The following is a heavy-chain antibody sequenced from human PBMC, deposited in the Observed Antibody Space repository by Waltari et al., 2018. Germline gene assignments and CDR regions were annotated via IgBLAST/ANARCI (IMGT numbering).Heavy chain of an antibody. Sequence: QAQLVESGGGVVHPGGSLRLSCTASGFSFRSYGMHWVRQTPGKGVEGVAFIRYDGMDKYYADSVKGRFTISRDTSKNTLYLQMNSLRSEDTAVYYCASGGKIVVVPADYWGQGTLVTVSS. CDR1: GFSFRSYG. D-gene: IGHD2-2*01. V-gene: IGHV3-30*02. CDR3: ASGGKIVVVPADY. CDR2: IRYDGMDK. J-gene: IGHJ4*02.